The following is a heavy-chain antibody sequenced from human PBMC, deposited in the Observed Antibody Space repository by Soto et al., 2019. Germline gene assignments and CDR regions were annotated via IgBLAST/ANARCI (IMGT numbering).Heavy chain of an antibody. CDR3: AKDGNWLDVYFDV. Sequence: SLRLSCVASGIEFSNYAMSWVRQAPGKGLEWVSISSASGRSRYHADSVKGRFTISRDNSKNTLYLHMTNLRAEDTAVYYCAKDGNWLDVYFDVWGQGTPVTVSS. D-gene: IGHD6-19*01. CDR1: GIEFSNYA. CDR2: SSASGRSR. V-gene: IGHV3-23*01. J-gene: IGHJ4*02.